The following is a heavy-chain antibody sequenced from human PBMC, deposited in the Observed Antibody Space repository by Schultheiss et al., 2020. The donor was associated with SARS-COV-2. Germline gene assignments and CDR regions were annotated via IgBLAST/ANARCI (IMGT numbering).Heavy chain of an antibody. V-gene: IGHV4-59*08. D-gene: IGHD2-15*01. Sequence: GSLRLSCAVYGGSFSGYYWSWIRQPPGKGLEWIGYIYYSGSTNYNPSLKSRVTISVDTSKNQFSLKLSSVTAADTAVYYCARRDMVVAAGLDYWGQGTLVTVSS. CDR3: ARRDMVVAAGLDY. CDR2: IYYSGST. J-gene: IGHJ4*02. CDR1: GGSFSGYY.